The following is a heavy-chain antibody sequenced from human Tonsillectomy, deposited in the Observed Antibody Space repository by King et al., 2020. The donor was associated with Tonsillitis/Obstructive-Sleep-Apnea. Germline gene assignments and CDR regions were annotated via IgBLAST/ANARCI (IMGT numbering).Heavy chain of an antibody. J-gene: IGHJ4*02. CDR2: ISGSGGST. CDR1: GFTFSSYA. V-gene: IGHV3-23*04. CDR3: AKDREYTWNDFFPGFDY. Sequence: EVQLVESGGGLVQPGGSLRLSCAASGFTFSSYAMSWVRQAPGKGLEWVSAISGSGGSTYYADSVKGRFTISRDNSKNTLYLQMNRLRAEDTAVYYCAKDREYTWNDFFPGFDYWGQGTLVTVSS. D-gene: IGHD1-1*01.